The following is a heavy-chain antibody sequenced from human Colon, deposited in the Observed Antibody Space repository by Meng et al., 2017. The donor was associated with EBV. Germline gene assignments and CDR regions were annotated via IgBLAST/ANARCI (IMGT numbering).Heavy chain of an antibody. D-gene: IGHD3-10*01. J-gene: IGHJ5*02. Sequence: QVQLQDSGSGLVRPSQTLSSTCAVSGDSITSGDYSWTWIRQPPGKGLEWIGYIYHGVNIYYTPSLRSRVTISVDKSRNQFSLKLTSVSAADTAVYYCVRDTRRGGGWFDPWGQGTLVTVSS. CDR1: GDSITSGDYS. V-gene: IGHV4-30-2*01. CDR3: VRDTRRGGGWFDP. CDR2: IYHGVNI.